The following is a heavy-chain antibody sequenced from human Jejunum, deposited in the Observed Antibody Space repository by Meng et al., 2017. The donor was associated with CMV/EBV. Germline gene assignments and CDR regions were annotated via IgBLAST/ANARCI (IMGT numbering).Heavy chain of an antibody. V-gene: IGHV4-4*07. Sequence: DPGHGSANPPGTLSLTCTVSGGSMNSVYWTWIRQPAGKGLEWIGHIYSSGITNYNPSLKSRVIMSLDTSKNQFSLKLSSVTAADTALYYCARDVQTSLFRSTLGMGWFDPWGQGTLVTVSS. CDR1: GGSMNSVY. CDR3: ARDVQTSLFRSTLGMGWFDP. J-gene: IGHJ5*02. CDR2: IYSSGIT. D-gene: IGHD3-3*01.